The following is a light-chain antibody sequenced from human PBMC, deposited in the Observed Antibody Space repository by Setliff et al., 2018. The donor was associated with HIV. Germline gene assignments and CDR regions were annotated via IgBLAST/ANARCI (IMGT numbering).Light chain of an antibody. J-gene: IGLJ1*01. CDR3: CSYAGSGTYV. CDR2: DVS. V-gene: IGLV2-23*02. Sequence: QSALTQPASVSGSPGQSITISCTGTSSDVGSYNLVSWYQQHPGKAPKPMIYDVSKRPSGVSNRFSGSKSGNTASLTISGLQAEDEADYYCCSYAGSGTYVFGTGTKVTVL. CDR1: SSDVGSYNL.